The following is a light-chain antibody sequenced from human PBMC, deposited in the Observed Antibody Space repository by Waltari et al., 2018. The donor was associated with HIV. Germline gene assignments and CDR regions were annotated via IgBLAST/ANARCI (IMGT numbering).Light chain of an antibody. CDR3: QSSDSSNDFVV. CDR2: KDN. Sequence: SYELTRPPSVSVSPGQTARITCFGDALSKQYSYWYQQRPCQAPVLVLYKDNERPSGIPERFSGSRSGTKVTLTIGGVQAEDDAEYYFQSSDSSNDFVVFGGGTKLTVL. CDR1: ALSKQY. J-gene: IGLJ2*01. V-gene: IGLV3-25*03.